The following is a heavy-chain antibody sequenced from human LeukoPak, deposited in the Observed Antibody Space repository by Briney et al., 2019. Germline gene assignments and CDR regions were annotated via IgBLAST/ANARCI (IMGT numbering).Heavy chain of an antibody. Sequence: GGSLRLSCAASGFTFSSYAMSWVRQAPGKGLEWVSTIRDSGGSTYYADSVKGRFTISRDNSKNTLYLQMNSLRAEDTAVYYCAKMTYDSIGPIWGQGTMVTVSS. CDR2: IRDSGGST. J-gene: IGHJ3*02. V-gene: IGHV3-23*01. CDR3: AKMTYDSIGPI. CDR1: GFTFSSYA. D-gene: IGHD3-22*01.